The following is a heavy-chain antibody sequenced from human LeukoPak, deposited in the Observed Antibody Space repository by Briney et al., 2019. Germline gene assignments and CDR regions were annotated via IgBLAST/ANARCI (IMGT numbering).Heavy chain of an antibody. CDR1: GFTFSNYW. CDR2: IKQDGSEK. CDR3: VRDVRFWDY. V-gene: IGHV3-7*01. Sequence: GGSLRLSCAASGFTFSNYWMRWVRQAPGKGLERVATIKQDGSEKSYVDSVKGRFTISRDNAQNSLSLQMNSLRVEDTAVYYCVRDVRFWDYWGQGTLVTVSS. D-gene: IGHD3-10*01. J-gene: IGHJ4*02.